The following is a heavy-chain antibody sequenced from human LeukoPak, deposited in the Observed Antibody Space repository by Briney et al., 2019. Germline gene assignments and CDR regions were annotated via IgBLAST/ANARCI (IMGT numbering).Heavy chain of an antibody. D-gene: IGHD2-2*01. CDR1: GFTFSSYA. CDR2: ISGSGGST. CDR3: AKDRYCSSTSCLGDYYYYGMDV. J-gene: IGHJ6*02. V-gene: IGHV3-23*01. Sequence: PGGSLRLSCAASGFTFSSYAMSWVRQAPGKGLEWVSAISGSGGSTYYADSVKGRFTISRDNSKNTLYLQMNSLRAEDTAVYYCAKDRYCSSTSCLGDYYYYGMDVWGQGTTVTVSS.